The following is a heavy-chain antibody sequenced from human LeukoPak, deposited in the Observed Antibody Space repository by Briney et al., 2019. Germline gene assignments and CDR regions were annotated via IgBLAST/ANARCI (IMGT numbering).Heavy chain of an antibody. V-gene: IGHV3-15*01. CDR2: IKSKTDVGTR. J-gene: IGHJ4*02. Sequence: GGSLRLSCAASGFTFSDAWMSWVRQLPGKGLEWVGRIKSKTDVGTRDYAAPVKGRFTISRHDSKNTLYLQTNSLKTEDTGIYYCTTDYVWGSYEVYWGQGTLVTVSS. D-gene: IGHD3-16*01. CDR3: TTDYVWGSYEVY. CDR1: GFTFSDAW.